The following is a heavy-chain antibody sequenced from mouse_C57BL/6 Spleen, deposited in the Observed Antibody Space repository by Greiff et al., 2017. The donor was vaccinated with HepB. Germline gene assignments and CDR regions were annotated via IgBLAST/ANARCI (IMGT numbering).Heavy chain of an antibody. CDR3: ARDSSGSFAY. J-gene: IGHJ3*01. V-gene: IGHV1-64*01. Sequence: QVQLQQPGAELVKPGASVKLSCKASGYTFTSYWTHWVKQRPGQGLEWIGMIHPNSGSTNYNEKFKSKATLTVDKSSSTAYMQLSSLTSEDSAVYYCARDSSGSFAYWGQGTLVTVSA. CDR1: GYTFTSYW. CDR2: IHPNSGST. D-gene: IGHD3-2*02.